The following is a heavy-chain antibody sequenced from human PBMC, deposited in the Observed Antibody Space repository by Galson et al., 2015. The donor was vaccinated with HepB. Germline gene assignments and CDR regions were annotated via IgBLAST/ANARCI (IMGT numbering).Heavy chain of an antibody. CDR1: GFTFDDYG. Sequence: SLRLSCAASGFTFDDYGMSWVRQAPGKGLEWVAGINWNGGSTGYADSVKGRFTISRDNAKNSLYLQMNSLRAEDTALYHCARGRRCSSTSCYAGEYNWFDPWGQGTLVTVSS. CDR3: ARGRRCSSTSCYAGEYNWFDP. V-gene: IGHV3-20*01. D-gene: IGHD2-2*01. J-gene: IGHJ5*02. CDR2: INWNGGST.